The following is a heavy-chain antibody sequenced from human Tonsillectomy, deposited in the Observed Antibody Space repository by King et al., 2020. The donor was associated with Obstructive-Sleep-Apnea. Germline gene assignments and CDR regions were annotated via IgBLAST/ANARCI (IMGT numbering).Heavy chain of an antibody. CDR3: AGYGDFVGGFDY. Sequence: QLQESGQGLVKPSETLSLTCTVSGGSISSSSYYWGWIRQPPGKGLEWIGSIYYSGSTYYNPSLKSRVTISVDTSKNQFSLKLSSVAAADTAVFYCAGYGDFVGGFDYWGQGTLVTVSS. J-gene: IGHJ4*02. V-gene: IGHV4-39*07. D-gene: IGHD4-17*01. CDR2: IYYSGST. CDR1: GGSISSSSYY.